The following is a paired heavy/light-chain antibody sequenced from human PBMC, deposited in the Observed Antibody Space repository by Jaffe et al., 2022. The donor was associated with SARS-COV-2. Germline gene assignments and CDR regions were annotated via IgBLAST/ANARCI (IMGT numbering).Light chain of an antibody. CDR1: QGIRNS. V-gene: IGKV1-17*01. J-gene: IGKJ1*01. Sequence: DIQMTQSPSSLSASVGDRVTITCRTSQGIRNSLEWHQQKPGKAPRRLIYAASSLQSGVPSRFSGSGSGTEFTLTISSLQPEDFATYYCLQYSSYPWTFGQGTKVEI. CDR2: AAS. CDR3: LQYSSYPWT.
Heavy chain of an antibody. V-gene: IGHV3-30*03. CDR1: GFTFRNYA. D-gene: IGHD2-21*02. J-gene: IGHJ4*02. CDR3: VRCGGDCYKALETGFDY. Sequence: QVQLAESGGGVVQPGGSLRLSCAASGFTFRNYAMHWVRQAPGKGLEWVAVTSGNEATRLYADSVRGRFTISRDNFRNTVELHMNSLGTEDTALYYCVRCGGDCYKALETGFDYWGQGTLVTVSS. CDR2: TSGNEATR.